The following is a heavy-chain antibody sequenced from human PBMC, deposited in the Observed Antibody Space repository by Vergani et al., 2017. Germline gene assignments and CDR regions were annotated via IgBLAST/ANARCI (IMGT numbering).Heavy chain of an antibody. V-gene: IGHV3-48*04. J-gene: IGHJ4*02. D-gene: IGHD2-15*01. CDR2: ISSSGSTI. CDR3: ARGDRWYPYFDY. CDR1: GFTFSSYW. Sequence: VQLVESGGGLVQPGGSLRLSCAASGFTFSSYWMSWVRQAPGKGLEWVSYISSSGSTIYYADSVKGRFTISRDNAKNSLYLQMNSLRAEDTAVYYCARGDRWYPYFDYWGQGTLVTVSS.